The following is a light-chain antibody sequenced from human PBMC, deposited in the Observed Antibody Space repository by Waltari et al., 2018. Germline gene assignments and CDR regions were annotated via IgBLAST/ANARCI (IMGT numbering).Light chain of an antibody. J-gene: IGLJ1*01. CDR1: SSDVGSYNL. CDR2: QDN. CDR3: CSYAGSSTFV. Sequence: QSALTQPASVSGSPGQSITLSCTGTSSDVGSYNLVSWYQQHPGKAPKLMICQDNKRPSGVSNLFSGAKYGNTASLTLSGLQPEDEANYYCCSYAGSSTFVFGTGTRLTVL. V-gene: IGLV2-23*02.